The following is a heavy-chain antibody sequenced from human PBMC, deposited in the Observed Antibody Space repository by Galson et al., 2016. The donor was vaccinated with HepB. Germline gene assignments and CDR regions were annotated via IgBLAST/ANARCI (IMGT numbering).Heavy chain of an antibody. CDR3: ARAIRGVLASADVYGLDV. CDR2: INHSGST. Sequence: ETLSLTCAVYGGSFSGYYWSWIRQPPGKGLEWIGEINHSGSTNYNPSPKSRVTISVDTSKNHFSLKLRSVTAADAAVYYCARAIRGVLASADVYGLDVWGQGTTVTVS. J-gene: IGHJ6*02. CDR1: GGSFSGYY. V-gene: IGHV4-34*01. D-gene: IGHD6-13*01.